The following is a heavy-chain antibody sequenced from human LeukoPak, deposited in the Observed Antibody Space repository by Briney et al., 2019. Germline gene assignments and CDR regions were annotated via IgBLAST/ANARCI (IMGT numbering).Heavy chain of an antibody. CDR3: ARGSSSSHYFDY. V-gene: IGHV1-69*04. J-gene: IGHJ4*02. D-gene: IGHD6-6*01. CDR1: GGTFSSYA. CDR2: IIPILGIA. Sequence: ASVKASCKASGGTFSSYAISWVRQAPGQGLEWMGRIIPILGIANYAQKFQGRVTITADKSTSTAYMELSSLRSEDTAVYYCARGSSSSHYFDYWGQGTLVTVSS.